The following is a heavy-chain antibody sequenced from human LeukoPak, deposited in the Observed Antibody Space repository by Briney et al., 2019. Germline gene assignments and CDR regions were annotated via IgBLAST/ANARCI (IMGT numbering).Heavy chain of an antibody. CDR1: GFTFSSQA. D-gene: IGHD6-13*01. V-gene: IGHV3-23*01. J-gene: IGHJ4*02. Sequence: GGSLEHSREASGFTFSSQAMSWVRPAPGKGPEWVSAISGSGGSTYYADSVKGRFTISRDNSKNTLYLQMNSMRAEDTAVYYCAKDRYSSSWYQTLDYWGQGTLVTVSS. CDR3: AKDRYSSSWYQTLDY. CDR2: ISGSGGST.